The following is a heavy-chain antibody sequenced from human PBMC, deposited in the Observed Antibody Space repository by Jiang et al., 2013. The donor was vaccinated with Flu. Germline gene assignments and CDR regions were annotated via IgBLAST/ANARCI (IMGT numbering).Heavy chain of an antibody. V-gene: IGHV3-30-3*01. J-gene: IGHJ5*02. Sequence: VQLLESGGGVVQPGRSLRLSCAASGFTFSDFGMQWVRQAPGKGLEWVAVISYDGINKNYADSVKGRFTISRDNSNNTLSLQMNSLRAGDTAVYYCARGFYSSSSWGQGTRVTVSS. CDR1: GFTFSDFG. CDR3: ARGFYSSSS. CDR2: ISYDGINK. D-gene: IGHD6-6*01.